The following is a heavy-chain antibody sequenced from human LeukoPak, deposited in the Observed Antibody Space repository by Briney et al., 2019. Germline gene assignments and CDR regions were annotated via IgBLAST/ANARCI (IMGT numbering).Heavy chain of an antibody. CDR2: IYYSGST. CDR3: ARDAAIGQWLRSGAFDI. V-gene: IGHV4-59*12. J-gene: IGHJ3*02. D-gene: IGHD3-22*01. CDR1: GGSISSYY. Sequence: NPSETVPLPCTVSGGSISSYYWSWLRQPPGKGLEWIGYIYYSGSTNYNPSLKSRVTISVDTSKNQFSLKLSSVTAADTAVYYCARDAAIGQWLRSGAFDIWGQGTMLTVSS.